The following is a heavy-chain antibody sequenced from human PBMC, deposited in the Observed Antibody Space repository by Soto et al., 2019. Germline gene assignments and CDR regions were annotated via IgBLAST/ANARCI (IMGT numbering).Heavy chain of an antibody. CDR1: GGTFSSYT. J-gene: IGHJ4*02. Sequence: QVQLVQSGAEVKKPGSSVKVSCKASGGTFSSYTISWVRQAPGQGLEWMGRIIPILGIANYAQKFQGRVTITADKSTSTAYMELSSLRSEDTAGYYCARDCGGDCALTLWGQGTLVTVSS. V-gene: IGHV1-69*08. D-gene: IGHD2-21*01. CDR2: IIPILGIA. CDR3: ARDCGGDCALTL.